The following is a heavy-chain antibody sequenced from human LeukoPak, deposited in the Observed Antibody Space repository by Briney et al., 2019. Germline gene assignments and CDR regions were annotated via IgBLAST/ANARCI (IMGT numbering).Heavy chain of an antibody. CDR2: IWSDETNK. J-gene: IGHJ1*01. CDR3: AREVYCSSTSCYTGYFQH. CDR1: GFIFSSYG. V-gene: IGHV3-33*01. D-gene: IGHD2-2*02. Sequence: GRSLRLSCAASGFIFSSYGMHWVRQAPGKGLEWVAVIWSDETNKYYGESVEGRFIISGDNSKNTLYLQMSSLRAEDTAVYYRAREVYCSSTSCYTGYFQHWGQGTLVTVSS.